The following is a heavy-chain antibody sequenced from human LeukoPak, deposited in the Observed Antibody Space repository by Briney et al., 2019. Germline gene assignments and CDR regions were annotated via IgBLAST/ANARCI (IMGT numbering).Heavy chain of an antibody. CDR2: INHSGST. D-gene: IGHD6-13*01. Sequence: PSETLSLTCAVYGGSSSGYYWSWIRQPPGKGLEWIGEINHSGSTNYNPSLKSRVTISVDTSKNQFSLKLSSVTAADTAAYYCASRRSWYGGDFDYWGQGTLVTVSS. J-gene: IGHJ4*02. CDR3: ASRRSWYGGDFDY. V-gene: IGHV4-34*01. CDR1: GGSSSGYY.